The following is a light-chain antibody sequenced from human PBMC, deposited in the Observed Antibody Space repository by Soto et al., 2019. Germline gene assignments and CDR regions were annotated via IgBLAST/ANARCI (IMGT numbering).Light chain of an antibody. V-gene: IGKV3-20*01. CDR2: GTS. CDR3: QQYGSSPPT. CDR1: QSVTNNY. Sequence: ETVLTQSPGTLSLSPGERATLSCRASQSVTNNYLAWYQRKPGQPRRLLIYGTSYRSTDIPRRFSGSGSGTDFTLTITRLEPEDFAVYYCQQYGSSPPTFGQGTKVEIK. J-gene: IGKJ1*01.